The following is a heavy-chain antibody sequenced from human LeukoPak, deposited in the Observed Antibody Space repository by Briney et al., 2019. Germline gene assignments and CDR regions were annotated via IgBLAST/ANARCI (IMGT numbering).Heavy chain of an antibody. V-gene: IGHV4-59*01. CDR1: GGSISSYY. Sequence: SETXSLTCTVSGGSISSYYWSWIRQPPGKGLEWIGYIYYSGSTNYNPSLKSRVTISVDTSKNQFSLKLSSVTAADTAVYYCARVGRYGYNLEYFDYWGQGTLVTVSS. J-gene: IGHJ4*02. D-gene: IGHD5-24*01. CDR3: ARVGRYGYNLEYFDY. CDR2: IYYSGST.